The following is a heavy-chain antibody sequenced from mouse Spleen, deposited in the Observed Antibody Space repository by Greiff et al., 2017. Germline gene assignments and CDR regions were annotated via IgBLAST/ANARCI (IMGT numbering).Heavy chain of an antibody. V-gene: IGHV1-20*01. D-gene: IGHD2-9*01. CDR2: INPYNGDT. J-gene: IGHJ2*01. Sequence: VQLQQSGPELVKPGDSVKISCKASGYSFTGYFMNWVMQSHGKSLEWIGRINPYNGDTFYNQKFKGKATLTVDKSSSTAHMELRSLTSEDSAVYYCARENLLWLRRGGFDYWGQGTTLTVSS. CDR3: ARENLLWLRRGGFDY. CDR1: GYSFTGYF.